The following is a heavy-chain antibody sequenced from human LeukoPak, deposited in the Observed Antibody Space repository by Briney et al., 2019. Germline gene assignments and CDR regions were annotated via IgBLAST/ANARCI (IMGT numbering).Heavy chain of an antibody. Sequence: ASVKVSCKASGGTFSSYAISWVRQAPGQGLEWMGGIIPIFGTANYAQKFQGRVTITADESTSTAYVELSSLRSEDTAVYYCAREAIVVVPAAIGYYYGMDVWGQGTTVTVSS. CDR3: AREAIVVVPAAIGYYYGMDV. J-gene: IGHJ6*02. CDR1: GGTFSSYA. D-gene: IGHD2-2*01. V-gene: IGHV1-69*13. CDR2: IIPIFGTA.